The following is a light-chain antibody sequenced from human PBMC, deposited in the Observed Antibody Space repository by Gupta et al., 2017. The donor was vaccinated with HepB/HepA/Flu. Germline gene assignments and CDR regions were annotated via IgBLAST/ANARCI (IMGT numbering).Light chain of an antibody. J-gene: IGKJ5*01. CDR2: WAS. CDR3: QQYGTFPIT. Sequence: ILMPHSPDSLALSLSASTPINCKSSQSVVYRTNSKNYLTWYQQKPGQPPKLLIYWASTRETGIPDRFSGSGSGTDFTLTISRLQAEDVAVYYCQQYGTFPITFGRGTRLEIK. CDR1: QSVVYRTNSKNY. V-gene: IGKV4-1*01.